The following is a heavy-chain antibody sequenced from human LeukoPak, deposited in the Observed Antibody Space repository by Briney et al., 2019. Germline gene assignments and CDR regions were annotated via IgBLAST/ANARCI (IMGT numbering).Heavy chain of an antibody. CDR3: ARYGTRRLDY. CDR1: GYTFTGYY. V-gene: IGHV1-18*04. Sequence: ASVKVSCKASGYTFTGYYMHWVRQAPGQGLEWMGWISAYNGNTNYAQKLQGRVTMTTDTSTSTAYMELRSLRSDDTAVYYCARYGTRRLDYWGQGTLVTVSS. D-gene: IGHD1-26*01. CDR2: ISAYNGNT. J-gene: IGHJ4*02.